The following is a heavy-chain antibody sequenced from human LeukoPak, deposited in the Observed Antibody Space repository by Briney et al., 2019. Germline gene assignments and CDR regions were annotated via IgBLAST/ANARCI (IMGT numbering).Heavy chain of an antibody. Sequence: SLRLSCAASGFTFDDYAMHWVRQAPGKGLEWVSGIGWNSGIIYYADSVKGRFTISRDNAKNSLYLQMNSPRAEDMAFYYCAKDSTALVAGHFDFWGQGTLIAVSS. J-gene: IGHJ4*02. CDR1: GFTFDDYA. CDR2: IGWNSGII. CDR3: AKDSTALVAGHFDF. D-gene: IGHD6-19*01. V-gene: IGHV3-9*03.